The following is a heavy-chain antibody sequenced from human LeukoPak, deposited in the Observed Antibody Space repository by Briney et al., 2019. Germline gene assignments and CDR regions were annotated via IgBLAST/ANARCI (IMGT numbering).Heavy chain of an antibody. Sequence: GGSLRLSCVASGFTFSSYGMHWVRQAPGKGLEWVAVIWYGGSNKYYADSVKGRFTISRDNSKNTLYLQMNSLRAEDMAVYYCAFVVAAPPADYWGQGTLVTVSS. D-gene: IGHD2-15*01. CDR1: GFTFSSYG. CDR3: AFVVAAPPADY. CDR2: IWYGGSNK. J-gene: IGHJ4*02. V-gene: IGHV3-33*08.